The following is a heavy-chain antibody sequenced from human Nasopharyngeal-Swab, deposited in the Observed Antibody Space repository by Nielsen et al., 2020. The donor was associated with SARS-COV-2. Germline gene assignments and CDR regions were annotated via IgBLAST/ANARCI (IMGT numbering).Heavy chain of an antibody. V-gene: IGHV3-33*01. J-gene: IGHJ4*02. D-gene: IGHD4-11*01. CDR3: ARDRDDYSNSYYFDY. Sequence: WIRQPPGKGLEWVAVIWYDGSNKYYADSVKGRFTISRDNSKNTLYLQMNSLRAEDTAVYYCARDRDDYSNSYYFDYWGQGTLVTVSP. CDR2: IWYDGSNK.